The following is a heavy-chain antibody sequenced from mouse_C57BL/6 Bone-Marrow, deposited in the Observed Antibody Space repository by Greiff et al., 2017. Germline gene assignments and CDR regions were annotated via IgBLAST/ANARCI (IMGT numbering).Heavy chain of an antibody. CDR2: IRNKANNHAT. CDR3: TRRSSLYYAMDY. Sequence: EVQGVESGGGLVQPGGSMKLSCAASGFTFSDAWMDWVRQSPEKGLEWVAEIRNKANNHATYYAESVKGRFTISRDDSKSSVYLQMNSLRAEDTGIYYCTRRSSLYYAMDYWGQGTSVTVSS. V-gene: IGHV6-6*01. D-gene: IGHD1-2*01. CDR1: GFTFSDAW. J-gene: IGHJ4*01.